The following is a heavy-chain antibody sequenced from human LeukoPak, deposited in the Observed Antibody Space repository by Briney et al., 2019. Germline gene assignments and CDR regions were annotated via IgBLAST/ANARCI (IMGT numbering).Heavy chain of an antibody. V-gene: IGHV4-34*01. CDR3: AQASKQAATRGSWFDP. CDR1: GGSFSGYY. D-gene: IGHD3-10*01. CDR2: INHSGST. J-gene: IGHJ5*02. Sequence: SETLSLICAVYGGSFSGYYWSWIHQPPGKGLEWIGEINHSGSTNYNPSLKSRVTISVDTSKNQFSLKLSSVTAADTAVYYCAQASKQAATRGSWFDPWGQGTLVTVSS.